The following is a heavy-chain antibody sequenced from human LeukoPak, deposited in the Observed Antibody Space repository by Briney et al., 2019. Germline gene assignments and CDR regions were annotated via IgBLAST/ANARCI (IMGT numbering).Heavy chain of an antibody. CDR1: GFTFSSYW. Sequence: PGGSLRLSCAASGFTFSSYWMHWVRHAPGKGLVWVSRINSDGSSTSYADSVKGRFTISRDNAKNTLYLQMNSLRAEDAAVYYCARGGYDFWSGYFIDYWGQGTLVTVSS. D-gene: IGHD3-3*01. J-gene: IGHJ4*02. CDR2: INSDGSST. V-gene: IGHV3-74*01. CDR3: ARGGYDFWSGYFIDY.